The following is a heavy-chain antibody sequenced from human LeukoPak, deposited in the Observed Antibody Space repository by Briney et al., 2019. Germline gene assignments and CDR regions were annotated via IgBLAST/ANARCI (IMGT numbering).Heavy chain of an antibody. J-gene: IGHJ4*02. CDR1: GGSINSGGYH. CDR2: IYYSRSH. V-gene: IGHV4-31*03. Sequence: SQTLSLTCTVSGGSINSGGYHWSWIRQHPGKGLEWVGYIYYSRSHAYNPSHKSRLTISVDTSKIQYSLKLSSVTAADTAVYYCARDRLYSGTPYFDSWGQGTLVTVSS. D-gene: IGHD6-13*01. CDR3: ARDRLYSGTPYFDS.